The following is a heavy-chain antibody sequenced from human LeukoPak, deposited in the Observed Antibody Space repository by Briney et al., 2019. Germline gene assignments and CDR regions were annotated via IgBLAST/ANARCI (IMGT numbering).Heavy chain of an antibody. CDR2: INHSGST. Sequence: SETLSLTCAVYGGSFSGYYWSWIRQPPGKGLEWIGEINHSGSTNYNPSLKSRVTISVDTSKNQFSLKLSSVTAADTAVYYCAICRYYYSSGRNFDYWGQGTLVTVSS. CDR1: GGSFSGYY. D-gene: IGHD3-10*01. CDR3: AICRYYYSSGRNFDY. V-gene: IGHV4-34*01. J-gene: IGHJ4*02.